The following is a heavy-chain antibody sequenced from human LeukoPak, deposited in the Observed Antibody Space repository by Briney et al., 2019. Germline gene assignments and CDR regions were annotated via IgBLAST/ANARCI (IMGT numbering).Heavy chain of an antibody. CDR3: ARDQAGAGRFDY. J-gene: IGHJ4*02. D-gene: IGHD6-19*01. V-gene: IGHV3-74*01. CDR2: INGDGSIT. CDR1: GFTYTMNW. Sequence: GGSLRLSCVSSGFTYTMNWLHWLRHSPGGGLECISHINGDGSITGHADSGEGRFTRSRDNAKKTVYLQMKSLRDEDTAVYYCARDQAGAGRFDYWGQGTLVTVSS.